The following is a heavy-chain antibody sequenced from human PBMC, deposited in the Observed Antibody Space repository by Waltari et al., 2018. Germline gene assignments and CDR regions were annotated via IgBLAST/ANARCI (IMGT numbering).Heavy chain of an antibody. Sequence: QVQLQQWGAGLLKPSETLSLTCAVYGGSFSGYYWSWIRQPPGKGLEWIGEINHSGSTNYNPSLKSRVTISVDTSKNQFSLKLSSVTAADTAVYYCARTAGYCSSTSCYGGVDYWGQGTLVTVSS. CDR3: ARTAGYCSSTSCYGGVDY. CDR1: GGSFSGYY. D-gene: IGHD2-2*01. V-gene: IGHV4-34*01. CDR2: INHSGST. J-gene: IGHJ4*02.